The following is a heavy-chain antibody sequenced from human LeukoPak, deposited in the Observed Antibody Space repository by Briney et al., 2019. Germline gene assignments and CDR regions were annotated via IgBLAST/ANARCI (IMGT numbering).Heavy chain of an antibody. Sequence: GGSLRLSCAASGFTFSSYAVSWVRQAPGKGLEWVSAMSSSDDGRYYAASVRGRFTISRDTSRSTLYLQMNSLRAEDAAVYYRAKAPVTSCRGAFCYPFDYWGQGTLVTVSS. J-gene: IGHJ4*02. CDR3: AKAPVTSCRGAFCYPFDY. D-gene: IGHD2-15*01. V-gene: IGHV3-23*01. CDR1: GFTFSSYA. CDR2: MSSSDDGR.